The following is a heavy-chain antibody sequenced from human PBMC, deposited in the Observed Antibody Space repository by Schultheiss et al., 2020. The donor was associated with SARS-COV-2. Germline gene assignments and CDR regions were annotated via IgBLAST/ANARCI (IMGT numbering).Heavy chain of an antibody. CDR3: AREGPRLGISWYFDL. D-gene: IGHD7-27*01. CDR2: INHSGST. J-gene: IGHJ2*01. V-gene: IGHV4-34*01. Sequence: ESLKISCAVYGGSFSGYYWSWIRQPPGKGLEWIGEINHSGSTNYNPSLKSRVTISVDTSKNQFSLKLSSVTAADTAVYYCAREGPRLGISWYFDLWGRGTLVTVSS. CDR1: GGSFSGYY.